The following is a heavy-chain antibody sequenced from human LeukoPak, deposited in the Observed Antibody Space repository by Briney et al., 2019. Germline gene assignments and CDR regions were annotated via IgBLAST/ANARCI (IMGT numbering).Heavy chain of an antibody. V-gene: IGHV3-48*01. CDR3: AREEYQLLYVFDY. CDR1: GFTFSSYS. Sequence: PGGSLRLSCAASGFTFSSYSMNWVRQAPGKGLEWVSYISSSSSTIYYADSVKGRFTISRNNVKNSLYLQMNSLRAEDTAVYYCAREEYQLLYVFDYWGQGTLVTVSS. J-gene: IGHJ4*02. CDR2: ISSSSSTI. D-gene: IGHD2-2*02.